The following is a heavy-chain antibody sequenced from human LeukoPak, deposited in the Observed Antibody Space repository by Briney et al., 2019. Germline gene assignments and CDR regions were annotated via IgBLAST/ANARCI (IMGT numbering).Heavy chain of an antibody. D-gene: IGHD3-10*01. J-gene: IGHJ4*02. CDR3: ARGEVRYYYGSGSPQDNDY. Sequence: GASVKVSCKASGYTFTGYYMHWVRQAPGQGLEWLRWSNPNSGGTNYAKQFQGRVTMTRDTSISTAYMELSRLRSEDTAVYDCARGEVRYYYGSGSPQDNDYWGQGTLVTVSS. V-gene: IGHV1-2*02. CDR2: SNPNSGGT. CDR1: GYTFTGYY.